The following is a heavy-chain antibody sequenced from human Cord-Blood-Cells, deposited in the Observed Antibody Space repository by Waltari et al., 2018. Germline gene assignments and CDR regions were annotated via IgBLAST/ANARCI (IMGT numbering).Heavy chain of an antibody. CDR2: SYSGGST. CDR3: ARDGGLAGYWYFDL. CDR1: GFTVSSNY. V-gene: IGHV3-53*01. Sequence: EVQLVESGGGLIQPGGSLRLSCAASGFTVSSNYMSWVRQAPGKGLEWVSVSYSGGSTYYADSVKGRFTISRDNSKNTLYLQMNSLRAEDTAVYYCARDGGLAGYWYFDLWGRGTLVTVSS. J-gene: IGHJ2*01. D-gene: IGHD3-16*01.